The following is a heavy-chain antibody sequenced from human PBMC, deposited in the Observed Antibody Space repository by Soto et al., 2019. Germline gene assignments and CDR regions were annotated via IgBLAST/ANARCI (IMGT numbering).Heavy chain of an antibody. V-gene: IGHV1-3*01. Sequence: QVQLVQSGAEVKKPGASVKVSCKASGYTFTSYAMHWVRQAPGQRLEWMGWINAGNGNSKYSPKFQGRVTITRDTSASTAYMELSSLRSEDTAVYYCARDPLTYSSSSARGWFDPWGQGTLVTVSS. CDR2: INAGNGNS. CDR1: GYTFTSYA. J-gene: IGHJ5*02. CDR3: ARDPLTYSSSSARGWFDP. D-gene: IGHD6-6*01.